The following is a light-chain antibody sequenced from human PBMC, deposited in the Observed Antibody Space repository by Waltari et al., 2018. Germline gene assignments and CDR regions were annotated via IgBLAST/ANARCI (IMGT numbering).Light chain of an antibody. CDR2: GAS. CDR1: QSISIY. Sequence: DIQMTQSPSSLSASVGDRVTIPCRASQSISIYLNWYQQRPGRAPNLLIFGASSLQSGVPSRFSGSGSGTDFTLTISSLQREDFAAYYCHQSYTPPYTFGQGTKLEIK. J-gene: IGKJ2*01. V-gene: IGKV1-39*01. CDR3: HQSYTPPYT.